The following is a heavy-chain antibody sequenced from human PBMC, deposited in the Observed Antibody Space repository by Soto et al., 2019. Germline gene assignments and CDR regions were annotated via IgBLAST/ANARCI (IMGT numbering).Heavy chain of an antibody. Sequence: GGSLRLSCAASGFTFSNAWMSWVRQAPGKGLEWVGRIKSKTDGGTTDYAAPVKGRFTISRDDSKNTLYLQMNSLKTEDTAVYYCTTDRAYDYVWGSYRYTLWGQGTMVTVSS. CDR1: GFTFSNAW. CDR3: TTDRAYDYVWGSYRYTL. V-gene: IGHV3-15*01. J-gene: IGHJ4*02. D-gene: IGHD3-16*02. CDR2: IKSKTDGGTT.